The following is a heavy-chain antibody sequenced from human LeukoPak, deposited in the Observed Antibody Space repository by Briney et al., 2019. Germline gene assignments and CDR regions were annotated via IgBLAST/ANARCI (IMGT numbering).Heavy chain of an antibody. CDR2: IYNSGST. J-gene: IGHJ4*02. CDR3: ARDSYYDSSGSDF. Sequence: PSETLSLTCTVSGGSISSSSYYWSWIRQPPGKGLEWIGYIYNSGSTNYNPSLKSQVTILVDTSKNQFSLRLSSVTAADTAVYYCARDSYYDSSGSDFWGQGTLVTVSS. D-gene: IGHD3-22*01. CDR1: GGSISSSSYY. V-gene: IGHV4-61*01.